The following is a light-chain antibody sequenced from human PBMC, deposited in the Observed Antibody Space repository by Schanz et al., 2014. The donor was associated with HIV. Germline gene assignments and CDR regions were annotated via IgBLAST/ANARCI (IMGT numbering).Light chain of an antibody. V-gene: IGKV3D-20*02. J-gene: IGKJ4*01. CDR1: QVVSSNY. Sequence: EIVLTQSPGTLSLSPGERATLRCRATQVVSSNYLAWYQQKPGLAPRLLIYGASSRTTGIPDRFSGSGFGTDFTLTINRVEPADFAVYYCQQRSNWPLTFGGGTKVEIK. CDR2: GAS. CDR3: QQRSNWPLT.